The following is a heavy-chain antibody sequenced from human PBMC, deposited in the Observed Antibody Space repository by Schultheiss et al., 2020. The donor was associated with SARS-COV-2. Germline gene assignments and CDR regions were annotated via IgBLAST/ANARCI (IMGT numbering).Heavy chain of an antibody. CDR2: IYHSGST. CDR1: GYSISSGYY. CDR3: ARGGSSNQPLQYYYYMDV. V-gene: IGHV4-38-2*02. J-gene: IGHJ6*03. D-gene: IGHD4-11*01. Sequence: SETLSLTCTVSGYSISSGYYWGWIRQPPGKGLEWIGSIYHSGSTYYNPSLKSRVTISADTSKNQFSVTVNSVTAADTAVYYCARGGSSNQPLQYYYYMDVWGKGGPVTV.